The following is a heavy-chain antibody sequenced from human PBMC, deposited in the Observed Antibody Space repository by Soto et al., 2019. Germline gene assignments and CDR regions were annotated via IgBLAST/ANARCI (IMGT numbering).Heavy chain of an antibody. CDR1: GGTFSSYT. V-gene: IGHV1-69*02. Sequence: QVQLVQSGAELKKPGSSVKVSCKASGGTFSSYTISWVRQAPGQGLEWMGRIIPLLDMADYAQKFQGRVTXTADNSPSTAYMELSSLRSEDTAVYFCARARLAAAGTATDYWGQGTLVIVSS. CDR3: ARARLAAAGTATDY. D-gene: IGHD6-13*01. CDR2: IIPLLDMA. J-gene: IGHJ4*02.